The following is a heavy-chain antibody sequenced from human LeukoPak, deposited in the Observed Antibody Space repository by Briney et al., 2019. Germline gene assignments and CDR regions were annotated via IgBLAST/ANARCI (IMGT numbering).Heavy chain of an antibody. Sequence: GGTLRLSCAASGFAFSNYGLSWVRQAPGKGLEWVSGITGSGGSTYYADSVKGRFTISRDNSKNTLYLQMNSLRAEDTAIYYCARELRGDYYDSSGYYPAWGQGTMVTVS. CDR1: GFAFSNYG. J-gene: IGHJ3*01. CDR2: ITGSGGST. D-gene: IGHD3-22*01. V-gene: IGHV3-23*01. CDR3: ARELRGDYYDSSGYYPA.